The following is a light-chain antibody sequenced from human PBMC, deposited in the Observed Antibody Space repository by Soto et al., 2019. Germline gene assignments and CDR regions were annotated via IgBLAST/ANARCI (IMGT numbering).Light chain of an antibody. CDR3: SSYTSSSTLVV. Sequence: QSVLTQPASVSGSPGQWITISCTGTSSDVGGYNYVSWYQQHPGKAPKLMIYEVSNRPSGVSNRFSGSKSGNTASLTISGLQAEDEADYYCSSYTSSSTLVVFGGGTQLTVL. CDR1: SSDVGGYNY. J-gene: IGLJ2*01. CDR2: EVS. V-gene: IGLV2-14*01.